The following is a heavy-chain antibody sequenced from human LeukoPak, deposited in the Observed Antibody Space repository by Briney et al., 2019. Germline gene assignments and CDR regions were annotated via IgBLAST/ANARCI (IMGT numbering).Heavy chain of an antibody. CDR2: IGSNGEST. CDR1: GFTFSNYA. D-gene: IGHD1-26*01. Sequence: GGSLRLSCAGSGFTFSNYAMYWVRQAPGKGLENVAGIGSNGESTYYANSVKGRFTISRDNSTNTLFLQMGSLRAEDMAVYYCARGNVVGATRPFDYWGQGTLVTVSS. V-gene: IGHV3-64*01. CDR3: ARGNVVGATRPFDY. J-gene: IGHJ4*02.